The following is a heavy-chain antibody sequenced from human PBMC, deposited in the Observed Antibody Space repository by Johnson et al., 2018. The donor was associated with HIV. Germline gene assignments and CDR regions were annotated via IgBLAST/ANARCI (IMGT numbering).Heavy chain of an antibody. V-gene: IGHV3-30*04. CDR2: ISYDGSNK. Sequence: QVQLVESGGGVVQPERSLRLSCSASGFTFSSYAMHWVRQAPGKGLEWVACISYDGSNKYYADSVKGRFTISRDNSKNTLHLQMNSLRAEDTAVYYCAKDRGGYYDSSGYGAFDIWGQGTMVTVSS. J-gene: IGHJ3*02. CDR1: GFTFSSYA. D-gene: IGHD3-22*01. CDR3: AKDRGGYYDSSGYGAFDI.